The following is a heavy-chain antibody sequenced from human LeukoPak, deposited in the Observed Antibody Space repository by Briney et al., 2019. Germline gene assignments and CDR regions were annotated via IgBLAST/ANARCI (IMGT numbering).Heavy chain of an antibody. V-gene: IGHV3-23*01. J-gene: IGHJ4*02. CDR3: AKRDVSDSSAYSPLFAC. CDR1: GFTVSSSY. D-gene: IGHD3-22*01. Sequence: GGSLRLSCAASGFTVSSSYMSWVRQAPGKGLEWVSAISGSGGSTYYADSVKGRFTIPRDNSKNTLYLQMNSLRVEDTAIYYCAKRDVSDSSAYSPLFACWGQGTLVTVSS. CDR2: ISGSGGST.